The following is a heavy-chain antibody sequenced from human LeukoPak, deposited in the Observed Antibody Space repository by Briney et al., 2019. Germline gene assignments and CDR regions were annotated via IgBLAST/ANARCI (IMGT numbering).Heavy chain of an antibody. D-gene: IGHD3-16*02. Sequence: PSETLSLTCAVSGGSISSSNWWSWVRQPPGKGLEWIGEINHSGSTNYNPSLKSRVTISVDTSKNQFSLKLSSVTAADTAVYYCARLYGREGDYVWGSYRPHRYYYYMDVWGKGTTVTISS. V-gene: IGHV4-4*02. J-gene: IGHJ6*03. CDR2: INHSGST. CDR3: ARLYGREGDYVWGSYRPHRYYYYMDV. CDR1: GGSISSSNW.